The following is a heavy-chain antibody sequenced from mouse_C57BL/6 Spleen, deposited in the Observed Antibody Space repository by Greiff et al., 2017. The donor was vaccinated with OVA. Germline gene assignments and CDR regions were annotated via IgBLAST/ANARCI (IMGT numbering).Heavy chain of an antibody. J-gene: IGHJ3*01. Sequence: QVQLQQSGAELVKPGASVKISCKASGYAFSSYWMNWVKQRPGKGLEWIGQIYPGDGDTNYNGKFKGKATLTADKSSSTAYMQLSSLTSEDSAVYFCARGESGYYWFAYWGQGTLVTVSA. CDR3: ARGESGYYWFAY. CDR2: IYPGDGDT. D-gene: IGHD2-3*01. CDR1: GYAFSSYW. V-gene: IGHV1-80*01.